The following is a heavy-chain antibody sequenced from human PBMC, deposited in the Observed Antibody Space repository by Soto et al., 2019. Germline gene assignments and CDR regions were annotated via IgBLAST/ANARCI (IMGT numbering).Heavy chain of an antibody. CDR3: AREGSQESRVFFLR. Sequence: ASVKVSCKASGYTVTSFGFSWVRQAPGQGLEWMGWISAYNGNTNYAQKFQGRVTMTTDTSTSTAYMELRSLTSDDTAMYYCAREGSQESRVFFLRGGQGTQVTVSS. D-gene: IGHD3-10*01. J-gene: IGHJ4*02. V-gene: IGHV1-18*01. CDR2: ISAYNGNT. CDR1: GYTVTSFG.